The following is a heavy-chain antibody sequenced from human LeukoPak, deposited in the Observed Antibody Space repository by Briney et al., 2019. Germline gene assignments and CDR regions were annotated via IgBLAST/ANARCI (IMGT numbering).Heavy chain of an antibody. Sequence: SETLSFTCTVSGGSISSGDYYWSWIRQHPRKGLEWIGYIYYSGSTYYNPSLKSRVTISVDTSKNQFSLKLSSVTAADTAVYYCARVYDSSGYYPFFDYWGQGTLVTVSS. CDR3: ARVYDSSGYYPFFDY. CDR2: IYYSGST. J-gene: IGHJ4*02. CDR1: GGSISSGDYY. V-gene: IGHV4-31*03. D-gene: IGHD3-22*01.